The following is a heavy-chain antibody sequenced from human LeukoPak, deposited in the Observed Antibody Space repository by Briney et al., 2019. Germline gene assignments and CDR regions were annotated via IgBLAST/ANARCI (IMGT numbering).Heavy chain of an antibody. D-gene: IGHD6-13*01. CDR2: ISGSGGST. CDR3: AKHSSSWHYFDY. Sequence: GGSLRLSCVTSGFTFSDYDMNWIRQAPGKGLEWVSAISGSGGSTYFADSVKGRFTISRDNSKNTLYLQMNSLRAEDTAVYYCAKHSSSWHYFDYWGQGTLVTVSS. CDR1: GFTFSDYD. J-gene: IGHJ4*02. V-gene: IGHV3-23*01.